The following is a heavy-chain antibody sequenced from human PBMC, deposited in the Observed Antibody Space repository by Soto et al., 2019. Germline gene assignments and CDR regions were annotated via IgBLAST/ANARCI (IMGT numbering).Heavy chain of an antibody. Sequence: GGSLRLSCAASGFTFSSYAMHWVRQAPGKGLEWVAVISYDGSNKYYADSVKGRFTISRDNSKNTLYLQMNSLRAEDTAVYYCARDLMYYDSSGYYGQGYWGQGTLVTVSS. D-gene: IGHD3-22*01. CDR3: ARDLMYYDSSGYYGQGY. CDR1: GFTFSSYA. V-gene: IGHV3-30-3*01. CDR2: ISYDGSNK. J-gene: IGHJ4*02.